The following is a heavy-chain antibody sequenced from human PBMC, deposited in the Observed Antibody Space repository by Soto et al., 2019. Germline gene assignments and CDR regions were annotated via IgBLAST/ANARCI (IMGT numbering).Heavy chain of an antibody. D-gene: IGHD1-7*01. CDR3: ARDENYTCGHPWNYYGMDV. V-gene: IGHV4-61*01. CDR2: IYYRGST. J-gene: IGHJ6*02. Sequence: QVQLQESGPGLVKPSETLSLTCTVSGGPVTSGNHYWSWIRQPPGKGLQWIGYIYYRGSTKYNPTPKNRATIAVDTSKDQVTLKLSSMTALDSVVDYCARDENYTCGHPWNYYGMDVWGQGATVTVSS. CDR1: GGPVTSGNHY.